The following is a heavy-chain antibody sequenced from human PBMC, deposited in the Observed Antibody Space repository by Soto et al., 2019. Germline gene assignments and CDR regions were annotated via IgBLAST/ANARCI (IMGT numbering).Heavy chain of an antibody. Sequence: QGQLVQSGAEVKKPGSSVKVSCQASGSTFSSYAISWVRQAPGQGLEWMGGIIRIFGTANYAQKFQGRVTISADESTGTAYMGLSSLRCEGTAGFYWAGGPAPGSGGYRPGLTYYYYCYGMDVWGQGTPGTGSS. V-gene: IGHV1-69*01. D-gene: IGHD3-10*01. J-gene: IGHJ6*02. CDR3: AGGPAPGSGGYRPGLTYYYYCYGMDV. CDR1: GSTFSSYA. CDR2: IIRIFGTA.